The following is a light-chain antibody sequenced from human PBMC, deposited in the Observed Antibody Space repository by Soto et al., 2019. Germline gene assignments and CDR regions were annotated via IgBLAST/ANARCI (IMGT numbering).Light chain of an antibody. J-gene: IGKJ4*01. CDR1: ETITYY. CDR3: QQSYSTPLT. Sequence: DIQMTQSPSSLSASVGDRVTITCRASETITYYLNWYQQKPGKAPKLLIHGASSLQSGVPSRFSGSGSGTDFTLTITSLQLEDFATYYCQQSYSTPLTFGGGTKVE. V-gene: IGKV1-39*01. CDR2: GAS.